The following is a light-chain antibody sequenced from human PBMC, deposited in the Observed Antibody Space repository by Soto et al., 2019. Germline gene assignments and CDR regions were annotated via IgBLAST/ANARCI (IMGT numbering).Light chain of an antibody. J-gene: IGKJ5*01. Sequence: EIVMTQSPATLSVSPGERATLSCTASQSVSSNLAWYQQKSGQAPRLLIYGASTRATGIPARFSGGGPGTEFTLTISSLQSEDFAVYYCQQYNTWPPITFGQGTRLE. CDR2: GAS. CDR3: QQYNTWPPIT. CDR1: QSVSSN. V-gene: IGKV3-15*01.